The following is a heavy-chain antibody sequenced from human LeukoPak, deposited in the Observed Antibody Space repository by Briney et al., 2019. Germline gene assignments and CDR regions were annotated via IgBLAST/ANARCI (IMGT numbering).Heavy chain of an antibody. V-gene: IGHV3-23*01. CDR1: GFTFNNYA. D-gene: IGHD3-22*01. CDR3: TNCARASGYCYYDY. J-gene: IGHJ4*02. Sequence: PGGSLRLSCVVSGFTFNNYAMSWVRQAPGKGLEWVSGIRGSGDATYYADSVKGRFTISRDNSKNTLYLQVNSLRAEDTAVYYCTNCARASGYCYYDYWGQGTLVTVSS. CDR2: IRGSGDAT.